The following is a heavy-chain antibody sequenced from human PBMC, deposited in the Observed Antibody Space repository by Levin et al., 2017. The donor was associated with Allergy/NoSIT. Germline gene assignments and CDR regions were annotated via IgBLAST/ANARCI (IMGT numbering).Heavy chain of an antibody. D-gene: IGHD2-2*01. Sequence: GGSLRLSCVASGFTFSRYGMSWVRQAPGEGLEWVSDISGTGDNTYYADSAKGRFTISRDNAKNTLYLQMNSLRADDTAVYYCAKDRGLWCTSSNGYLWDAFDIWGPGTTVAVSS. V-gene: IGHV3-23*01. CDR2: ISGTGDNT. J-gene: IGHJ3*02. CDR3: AKDRGLWCTSSNGYLWDAFDI. CDR1: GFTFSRYG.